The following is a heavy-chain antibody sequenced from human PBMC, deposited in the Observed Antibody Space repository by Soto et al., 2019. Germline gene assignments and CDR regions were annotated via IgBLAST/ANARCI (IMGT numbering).Heavy chain of an antibody. CDR3: ARLHPNYYGMDV. D-gene: IGHD2-8*01. CDR2: MYYRGST. Sequence: SETLSLTCTVSGGSSSSTSSYWGWIRQHPGKGLEWIGNMYYRGSTYFNPSLKSRVTISVDTSKNQFSLKLSSLTAADTAVYYCARLHPNYYGMDVWGQGTTVTVSS. J-gene: IGHJ6*02. CDR1: GGSSSSTSSY. V-gene: IGHV4-39*01.